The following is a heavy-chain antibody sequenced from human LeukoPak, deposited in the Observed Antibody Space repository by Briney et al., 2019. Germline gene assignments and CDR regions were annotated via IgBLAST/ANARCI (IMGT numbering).Heavy chain of an antibody. J-gene: IGHJ4*02. D-gene: IGHD3-10*01. CDR1: GGSFSGYY. CDR2: INHSGST. CDR3: ARRESDYYGSGRVDY. Sequence: SETLSLTCAVYGGSFSGYYWSWIRQPPGKGLEWIGEINHSGSTNCNPSLKSRVTISVDTSKNRFSLKLSSVTAADTAVYYCARRESDYYGSGRVDYWGQGTLVTVSS. V-gene: IGHV4-34*01.